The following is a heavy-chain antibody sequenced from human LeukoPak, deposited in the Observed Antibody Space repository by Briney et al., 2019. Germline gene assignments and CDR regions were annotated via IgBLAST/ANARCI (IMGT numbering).Heavy chain of an antibody. D-gene: IGHD4/OR15-4a*01. V-gene: IGHV4-34*01. CDR1: GGSLSDYY. Sequence: SETLSLTCAVYGGSLSDYYWSWIRQPPGKGLEWIGYIWYSGFTYYNPSLKSRVTISVDTSKDQFFLKLSSVTAADTAMYYCARVRDWFDPWGQGTLVTVSS. J-gene: IGHJ5*02. CDR3: ARVRDWFDP. CDR2: IWYSGFT.